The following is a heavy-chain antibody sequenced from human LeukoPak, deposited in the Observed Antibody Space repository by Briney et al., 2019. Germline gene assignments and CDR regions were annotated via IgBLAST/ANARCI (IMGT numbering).Heavy chain of an antibody. CDR1: GFAFSSYA. CDR2: ISGSGGST. CDR3: TRLGSPEVGYFDL. J-gene: IGHJ2*01. V-gene: IGHV3-23*01. Sequence: GGSLRLSCAASGFAFSSYAMSWVRQAPGKGLEWVSAISGSGGSTYYADSVKGRFTISRDNSKNTAYLQMNSLKTEDTAVYYCTRLGSPEVGYFDLWGRGTLVTVSS. D-gene: IGHD3-10*01.